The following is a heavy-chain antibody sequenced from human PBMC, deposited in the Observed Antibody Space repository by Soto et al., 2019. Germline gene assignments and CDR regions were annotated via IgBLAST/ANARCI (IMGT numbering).Heavy chain of an antibody. Sequence: SGPTLVKPTQTLTLTCTFSGFSLSTSGVGVGWIRQPPGKALEWLALIYWDDDKRYSPSLKSRLTITKDTSKNQVVLTMTNMDPVDTATYYCAHRRVPIGVTMVRGVRNNWFDPWGQGTLVTVSS. CDR3: AHRRVPIGVTMVRGVRNNWFDP. CDR1: GFSLSTSGVG. V-gene: IGHV2-5*02. D-gene: IGHD3-10*01. J-gene: IGHJ5*02. CDR2: IYWDDDK.